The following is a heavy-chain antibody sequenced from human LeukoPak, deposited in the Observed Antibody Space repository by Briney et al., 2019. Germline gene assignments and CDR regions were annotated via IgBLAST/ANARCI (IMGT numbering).Heavy chain of an antibody. J-gene: IGHJ4*02. Sequence: GGSLRLSCAASGFTFSSYEMNWVRQAPGKGVEWVSYISSSGSTIYYADSVKGRFTISRDNAKNSLYLQMHSLRAEDTAVYYCARDRFYYYGSGRHLDYWGQGTLVTVSS. CDR2: ISSSGSTI. CDR3: ARDRFYYYGSGRHLDY. CDR1: GFTFSSYE. V-gene: IGHV3-48*03. D-gene: IGHD3-10*01.